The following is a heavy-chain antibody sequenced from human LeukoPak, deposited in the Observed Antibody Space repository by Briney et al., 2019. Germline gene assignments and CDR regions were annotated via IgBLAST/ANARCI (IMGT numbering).Heavy chain of an antibody. CDR2: ISGSGGST. D-gene: IGHD3-3*01. CDR1: GFTFSSYA. J-gene: IGHJ5*02. CDR3: AKAYDFWSGYLNPFDP. Sequence: PGGSLRLSCAASGFTFSSYAMSRVRQAPGKGLEWVSAISGSGGSTYYADSVKGRFTISRDNSKNTLYLQMNSLRAEDTAVYYCAKAYDFWSGYLNPFDPWGQGTLVTVSS. V-gene: IGHV3-23*01.